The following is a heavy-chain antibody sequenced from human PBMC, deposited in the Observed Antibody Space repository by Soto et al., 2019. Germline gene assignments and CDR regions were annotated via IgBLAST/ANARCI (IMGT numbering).Heavy chain of an antibody. V-gene: IGHV3-30-3*01. J-gene: IGHJ6*02. CDR1: GFTFGSYA. CDR3: AREATDCGGDCYYYYGMDV. CDR2: ISYDGSNK. Sequence: GGSLRLSCAASGFTFGSYAMHWVRQAPGKGLEWVAVISYDGSNKYYADSVKGRFTISRDNSKNTLYLQMNSLRAEDTAVYYCAREATDCGGDCYYYYGMDVWGQGTTVTVSS. D-gene: IGHD2-21*02.